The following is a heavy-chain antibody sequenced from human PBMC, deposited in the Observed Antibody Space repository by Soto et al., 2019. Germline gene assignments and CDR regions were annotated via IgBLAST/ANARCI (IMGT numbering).Heavy chain of an antibody. CDR1: GGSFSGYY. Sequence: QVQLQQWGAGLLKPSETLSLTCAVYGGSFSGYYWSWIRQPPGKGLEWNGEINHSGSTNYNPSLKSRVTISVDTSKNQFSLKLSSVTAADTAVYYCARAPRRDIAARPLVAHGDYFDYWGQGTLVTVSS. V-gene: IGHV4-34*01. J-gene: IGHJ4*02. CDR3: ARAPRRDIAARPLVAHGDYFDY. CDR2: INHSGST. D-gene: IGHD6-6*01.